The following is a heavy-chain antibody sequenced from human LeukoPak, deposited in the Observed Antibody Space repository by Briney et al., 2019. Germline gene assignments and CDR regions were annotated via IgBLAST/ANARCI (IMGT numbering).Heavy chain of an antibody. V-gene: IGHV3-23*01. CDR1: GFTFSSYS. CDR3: GRDPNGDYIGAFDF. J-gene: IGHJ3*01. Sequence: PGGSLRLSCAASGFTFSSYSMTWVRQVPEKGLGWVSSIRGTGGDINYADSVKGRFTISRDNSKNTLYLQMSSLRVEDTAVYYCGRDPNGDYIGAFDFWGQGTVVTVSS. D-gene: IGHD4-17*01. CDR2: IRGTGGDI.